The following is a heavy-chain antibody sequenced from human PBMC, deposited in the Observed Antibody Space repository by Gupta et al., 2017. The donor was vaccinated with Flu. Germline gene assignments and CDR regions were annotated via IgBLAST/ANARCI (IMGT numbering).Heavy chain of an antibody. V-gene: IGHV4-34*02. CDR2: INHGGSA. D-gene: IGHD3-16*01. CDR1: DWSFSGFY. Sequence: QEPVQQWGAGLLKPSETLSLTCAVYDWSFSGFYWSWIRQSPGKGLEWIGEINHGGSANYNPSLKSRVTISLDTSKKQFSLKLSSVTAADTAVYYCARGGLGIIMWYFDLWGRGTPVTVSS. J-gene: IGHJ2*01. CDR3: ARGGLGIIMWYFDL.